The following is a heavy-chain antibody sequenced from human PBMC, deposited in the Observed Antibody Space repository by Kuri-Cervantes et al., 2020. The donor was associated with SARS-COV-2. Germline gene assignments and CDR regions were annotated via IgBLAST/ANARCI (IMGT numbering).Heavy chain of an antibody. CDR3: ARDPSAVTPVY. Sequence: GGSLRLSCAASGFTFSSYSMNWVRQAPGKGLEWVSSISSSSSYIYYADSVKGRFTISRDNAKNSLYLQMNSLRAEDTAVYDCARDPSAVTPVYWGQGTLVTVSS. CDR2: ISSSSSYI. CDR1: GFTFSSYS. V-gene: IGHV3-21*01. J-gene: IGHJ4*02. D-gene: IGHD4-17*01.